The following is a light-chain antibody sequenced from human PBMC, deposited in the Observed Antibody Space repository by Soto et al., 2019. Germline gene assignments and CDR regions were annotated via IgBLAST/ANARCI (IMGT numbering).Light chain of an antibody. CDR3: QQYNGYSGT. Sequence: DIQMTQSPSTLSASVGDRVTITCRASQSISSWLAWYQQKPGKAPKVLIYKASTLESGVPSRFSGSGSGTEFTLTISSLQPDDFATYYCQQYNGYSGTFGQGTKVDIK. CDR1: QSISSW. CDR2: KAS. V-gene: IGKV1-5*03. J-gene: IGKJ1*01.